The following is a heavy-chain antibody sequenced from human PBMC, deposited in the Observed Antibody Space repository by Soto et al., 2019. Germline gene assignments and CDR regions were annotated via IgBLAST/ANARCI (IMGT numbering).Heavy chain of an antibody. V-gene: IGHV4-59*01. J-gene: IGHJ3*02. CDR2: IYYSGRP. D-gene: IGHD3-10*01. Sequence: QVQLQESGPGLVKPSETLSLTCTVSGGSISSYYWSWIRQPPGKGLEWIGYIYYSGRPNYNPSLRVRVTLPVDTSSNQFSLKLSSVPAADTAVYYCARDRVRGVIDAFDIWGQGTMVTVSS. CDR1: GGSISSYY. CDR3: ARDRVRGVIDAFDI.